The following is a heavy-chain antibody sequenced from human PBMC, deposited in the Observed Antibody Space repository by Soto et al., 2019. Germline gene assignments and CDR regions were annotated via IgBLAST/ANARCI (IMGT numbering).Heavy chain of an antibody. D-gene: IGHD4-17*01. CDR2: LWYDESNK. Sequence: QVLLVESGGGVVQPGKSLRLSCAASDFAFSTFGMHWVRQAPGKGLEWVAVLWYDESNKYYADSVKGRFTISRDNSKNMLFLQMNSLRAEDTAMYYCARGNYGQTSHFDFWGPGTLVTVSS. CDR3: ARGNYGQTSHFDF. CDR1: DFAFSTFG. V-gene: IGHV3-33*01. J-gene: IGHJ4*02.